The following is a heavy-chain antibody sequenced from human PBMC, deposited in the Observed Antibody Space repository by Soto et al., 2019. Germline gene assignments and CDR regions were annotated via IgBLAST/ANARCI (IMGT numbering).Heavy chain of an antibody. CDR1: GYTFPGYY. D-gene: IGHD3-10*01. CDR3: ARDSVPQRITMVRGVIGYYGMDV. J-gene: IGHJ6*02. Sequence: GASVKVSCKASGYTFPGYYMHWVRQAPGQGLEWMGWINPNSGGTNYAQKFQGRVTMTRDTSISTAYMELSRLRSDDTAVYYCARDSVPQRITMVRGVIGYYGMDVWGQGTTVTVSS. CDR2: INPNSGGT. V-gene: IGHV1-2*02.